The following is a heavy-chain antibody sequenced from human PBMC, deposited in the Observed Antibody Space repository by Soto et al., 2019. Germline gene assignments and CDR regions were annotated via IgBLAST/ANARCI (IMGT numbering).Heavy chain of an antibody. CDR2: ISSSSSYI. CDR3: ARDLSIQGRFLEWLPHGYYGMDV. Sequence: WGSLRLSCSASVFTCSSYSMNWFRQAPGKGLEWVSSISSSSSYIYYADSVKGRFTISRDNAKNSLYLQMNSLRAEDTAVYYCARDLSIQGRFLEWLPHGYYGMDVWGQGTTVTVSS. D-gene: IGHD3-3*01. J-gene: IGHJ6*02. V-gene: IGHV3-21*01. CDR1: VFTCSSYS.